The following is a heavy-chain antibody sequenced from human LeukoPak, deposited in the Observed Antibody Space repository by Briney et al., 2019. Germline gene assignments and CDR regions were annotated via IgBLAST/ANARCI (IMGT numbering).Heavy chain of an antibody. CDR1: GFRFSSYA. CDR2: VSGSGGGT. V-gene: IGHV3-23*01. CDR3: AKRSCSTSGCYHLDY. Sequence: GGSLRLPCAASGFRFSSYAMGWVRQAPGKGLVWVSVVSGSGGGTYYADSVKGRFTISRDDSKNTLFLQMNSLRAEDTAIYYCAKRSCSTSGCYHLDYWGQGTLVTVSS. J-gene: IGHJ4*02. D-gene: IGHD2-2*01.